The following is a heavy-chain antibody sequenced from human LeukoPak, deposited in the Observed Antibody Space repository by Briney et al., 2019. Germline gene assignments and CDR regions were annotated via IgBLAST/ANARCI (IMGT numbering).Heavy chain of an antibody. CDR1: GFTVSSNY. CDR2: IYSGGST. D-gene: IGHD1-1*01. Sequence: GGSLRLSCAASGFTVSSNYMSWVRQAPGKGLEWVSVIYSGGSTYYADSVKGRFTISRDNSKNTLYLQMNSLRAEDTAVYHCARDSGSIVDAFDIWGQGTMVTVSS. V-gene: IGHV3-53*01. J-gene: IGHJ3*02. CDR3: ARDSGSIVDAFDI.